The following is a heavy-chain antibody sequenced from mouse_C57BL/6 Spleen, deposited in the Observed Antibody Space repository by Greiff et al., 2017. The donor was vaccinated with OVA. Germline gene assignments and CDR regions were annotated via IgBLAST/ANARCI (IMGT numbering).Heavy chain of an antibody. J-gene: IGHJ3*01. CDR1: GYTFTSYW. D-gene: IGHD2-12*01. CDR3: TRGRAYYSDYPFAY. V-gene: IGHV1-5*01. CDR2: IYPGNSDT. Sequence: EVQLQQSGPVLARPGASVKMSCKTSGYTFTSYWMHWVKQRPGQGLEWIGAIYPGNSDTSYNQKFKGKAKLTAVTSASTAYMELSSLTNEDSAVYYCTRGRAYYSDYPFAYWGQGTLVTVSA.